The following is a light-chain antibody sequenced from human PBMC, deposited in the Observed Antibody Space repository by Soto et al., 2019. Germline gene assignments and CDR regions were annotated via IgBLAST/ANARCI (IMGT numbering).Light chain of an antibody. Sequence: EVVMTQSPATLSVSPGERATLSCRASQTVSRNLAWYQQRPGQAPRLLIYDISNRATGVPARFSGSGSGTDFTLTISRLEPEDFAVYYCQQYGSSPRVTFGQGTRLEIK. CDR3: QQYGSSPRVT. CDR2: DIS. J-gene: IGKJ5*01. V-gene: IGKV3-20*01. CDR1: QTVSRN.